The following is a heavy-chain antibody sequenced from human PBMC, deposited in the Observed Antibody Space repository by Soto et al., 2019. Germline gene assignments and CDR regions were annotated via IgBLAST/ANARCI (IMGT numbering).Heavy chain of an antibody. V-gene: IGHV1-69*02. CDR2: IIPILGIA. CDR1: GGTFSSYT. D-gene: IGHD6-19*01. J-gene: IGHJ6*02. CDR3: ARGGDQGIAVAGDYYYYGMDV. Sequence: QVQLVQSGAEVKKPGSSVKVSCKASGGTFSSYTISWVRQAPGQGLEWMGRIIPILGIANYAQKFQGRVTITADKSTSTAYMELSSLRSEDTAVYYCARGGDQGIAVAGDYYYYGMDVWGQGTTVTVSS.